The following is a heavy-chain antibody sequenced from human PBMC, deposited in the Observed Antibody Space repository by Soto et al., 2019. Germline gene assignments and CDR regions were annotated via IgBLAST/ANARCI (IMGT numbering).Heavy chain of an antibody. Sequence: LRLPCGVVEVMFLAFGMHRISKEKGKGLSWVAFISYDGNNKDYGDSVKGRFTIFRENPKNTLYLRMNSLRTEDTAVYYCARDLGNVILGAIDNWG. J-gene: IGHJ3*02. D-gene: IGHD2-8*02. V-gene: IGHV3-33*08. CDR3: ARDLGNVILGAIDN. CDR1: EVMFLAFG. CDR2: ISYDGNNK.